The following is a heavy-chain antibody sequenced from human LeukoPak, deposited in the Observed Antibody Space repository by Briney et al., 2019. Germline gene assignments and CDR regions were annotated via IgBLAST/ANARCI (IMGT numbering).Heavy chain of an antibody. CDR2: ISGSGTNM. V-gene: IGHV3-48*02. CDR1: GFTFSGYS. CDR3: VRETAYSFDC. J-gene: IGHJ4*02. D-gene: IGHD1-14*01. Sequence: GGSLRLSCAASGFTFSGYSMTWVRQAPGKGLEWVSYISGSGTNMYNTDSVKGRFTISRDNAKNSMYLQMNSLRDEDTAVYYCVRETAYSFDCWGQGTLVTVSS.